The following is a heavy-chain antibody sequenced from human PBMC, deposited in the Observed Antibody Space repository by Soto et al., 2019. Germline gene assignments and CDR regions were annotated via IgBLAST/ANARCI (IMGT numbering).Heavy chain of an antibody. D-gene: IGHD6-13*01. CDR2: IKSDESDI. J-gene: IGHJ3*02. Sequence: EVQLVESGGGLVQPGGSLRLSCAASGFTFRNYWMHWVRQVPGKGLMWVSRIKSDESDIKYADSAKGRFAISRDNAENTLYLQMNSLRAEDTAVYYCARGSITAAGPKVYGFNIWGQGTMVTVSS. CDR1: GFTFRNYW. CDR3: ARGSITAAGPKVYGFNI. V-gene: IGHV3-74*03.